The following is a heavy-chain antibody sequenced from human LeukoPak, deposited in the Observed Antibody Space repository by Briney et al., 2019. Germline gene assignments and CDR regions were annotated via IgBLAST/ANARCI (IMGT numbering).Heavy chain of an antibody. D-gene: IGHD1-7*01. V-gene: IGHV1-69*05. Sequence: ASVKVSCKASGGTFSSYAISWVRQAPGQGLEWMGRIIPIFGTANYAQKFQGRVTITTDESTSTAYMELSSLRSEDTAVYYCARTNPAWNYVNNWFDPWGQGTLVPVSS. CDR2: IIPIFGTA. CDR1: GGTFSSYA. J-gene: IGHJ5*02. CDR3: ARTNPAWNYVNNWFDP.